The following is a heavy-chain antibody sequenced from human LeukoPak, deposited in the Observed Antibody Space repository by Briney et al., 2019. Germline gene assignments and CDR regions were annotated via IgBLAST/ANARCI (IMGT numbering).Heavy chain of an antibody. CDR3: ARAGGLSEEFDH. CDR2: ISASGSTL. V-gene: IGHV3-11*01. J-gene: IGHJ4*02. D-gene: IGHD3-16*02. CDR1: RFTFSDYY. Sequence: GGSLRLSCAASRFTFSDYYMSWIRQAPGKGLEWISYISASGSTLDYADSVKGRLTISRDNAKNSLYLQMNSLRAEDTAVYYCARAGGLSEEFDHWGQGTLVTVSS.